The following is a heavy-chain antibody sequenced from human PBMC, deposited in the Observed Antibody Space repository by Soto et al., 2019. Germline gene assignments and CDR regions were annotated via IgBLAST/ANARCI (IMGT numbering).Heavy chain of an antibody. V-gene: IGHV4-34*01. CDR3: ARVERGTATTVVDAFDI. D-gene: IGHD1-1*01. Sequence: QVQLQQWGAGLLKPSETLSLTCAVYGGFVSSGSYYWSWIRQPPGKGLEWIGGMSHSGGTHFNPALKSRVPISVDTSKNQFSLKMSSVTAADTALYYCARVERGTATTVVDAFDIWGPGTMVTVSS. CDR2: MSHSGGT. J-gene: IGHJ3*02. CDR1: GGFVSSGSYY.